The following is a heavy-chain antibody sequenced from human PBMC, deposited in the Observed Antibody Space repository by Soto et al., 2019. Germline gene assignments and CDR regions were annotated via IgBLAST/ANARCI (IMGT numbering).Heavy chain of an antibody. CDR3: ASPGLGYYDSSAYFDY. V-gene: IGHV1-69*04. Sequence: SVKVSCKASGGTFSSYAISWVRQAPGQGLEWMGRITPILGIANYAQKFQGRVTITADKSTSTAYMELSSLRSEDTAVYYCASPGLGYYDSSAYFDYWGQGTLVTVSS. CDR2: ITPILGIA. CDR1: GGTFSSYA. J-gene: IGHJ4*02. D-gene: IGHD3-22*01.